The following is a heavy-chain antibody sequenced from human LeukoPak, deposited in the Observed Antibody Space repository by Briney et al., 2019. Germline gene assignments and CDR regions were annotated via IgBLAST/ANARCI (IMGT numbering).Heavy chain of an antibody. J-gene: IGHJ4*02. Sequence: GGSLRLSCGASGFTFSSSAMHWVRQGPGKGLEWVAYIAHHGNNKYYADSVKGRFTISRDNSKGSLYLQRNSLRADDTAVYYCAKDGSWSCTDWGQGTLVRVS. V-gene: IGHV3-30*02. CDR2: IAHHGNNK. CDR3: AKDGSWSCTD. CDR1: GFTFSSSA. D-gene: IGHD2-8*02.